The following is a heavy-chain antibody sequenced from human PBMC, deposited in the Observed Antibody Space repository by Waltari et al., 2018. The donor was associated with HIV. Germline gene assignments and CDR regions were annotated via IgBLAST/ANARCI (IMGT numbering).Heavy chain of an antibody. J-gene: IGHJ4*02. CDR2: INPSGGST. V-gene: IGHV1-46*03. CDR3: AYSPGVAGPLDY. D-gene: IGHD6-19*01. Sequence: QVQLVQSGAEVKKPGASVKVSCKASGYTFTSYYMHWVRQAPGQGLEWMGIINPSGGSTSYAQKFQGRVTMTRDTSTSTVYMELSSLRSEDTAVYYCAYSPGVAGPLDYWGQGTLVTVSS. CDR1: GYTFTSYY.